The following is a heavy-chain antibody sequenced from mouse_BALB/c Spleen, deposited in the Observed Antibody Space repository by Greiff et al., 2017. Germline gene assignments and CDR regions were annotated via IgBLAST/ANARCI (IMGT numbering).Heavy chain of an antibody. Sequence: VQLQQSGPELVKPGASVKMSCKASGYTFTSYVMHWVKQKPGQGLEWIGYINPYNDGTKYNEKFKGKATLTSDKSSSTAYMELSSLTSEDSAVYYCARSAVSTSYWYFDVWGAGTTVTVSS. D-gene: IGHD3-3*01. CDR2: INPYNDGT. CDR3: ARSAVSTSYWYFDV. V-gene: IGHV1-14*01. CDR1: GYTFTSYV. J-gene: IGHJ1*01.